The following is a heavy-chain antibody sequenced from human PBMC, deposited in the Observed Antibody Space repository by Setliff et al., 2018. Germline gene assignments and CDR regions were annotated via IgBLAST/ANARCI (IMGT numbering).Heavy chain of an antibody. CDR3: ARGVFPDV. V-gene: IGHV3-48*04. CDR2: ISRGGNTI. J-gene: IGHJ6*04. Sequence: PGGSLRLSCAGSGFTFSSYTMNWVRQAPGKGLEWVSSISRGGNTIYYADSVKGRFTISRDNAKNSLYLQMNSLRAEDTAVYYCARGVFPDVWGKGTTVTVSS. D-gene: IGHD2-21*01. CDR1: GFTFSSYT.